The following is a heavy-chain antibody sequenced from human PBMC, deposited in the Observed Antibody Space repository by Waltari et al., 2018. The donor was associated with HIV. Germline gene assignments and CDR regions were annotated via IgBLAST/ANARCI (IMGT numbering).Heavy chain of an antibody. CDR1: GYTFTSHA. V-gene: IGHV1-3*01. CDR3: ARAAHSYYDSSPYYFDY. D-gene: IGHD3-22*01. J-gene: IGHJ4*02. CDR2: INAGNGNT. Sequence: QVQLVQSGAEVKKPGASVKVSCTASGYTFTSHAMHWVSQATGQRLEWMGWINAGNGNTKYSRKFQGGVTITRDTSASTAYMELSSLRSEDTAVYYCARAAHSYYDSSPYYFDYWGQGSLVTVSS.